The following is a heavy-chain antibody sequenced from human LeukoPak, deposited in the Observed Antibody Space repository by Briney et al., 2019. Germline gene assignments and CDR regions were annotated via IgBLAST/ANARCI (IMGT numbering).Heavy chain of an antibody. V-gene: IGHV4-34*01. Sequence: SETLSLTCAVYGGSFSGYYWSWIRQPRGKGLEWIGEINHSGSTNYNPSLKSRVTISVDTSKNQFSLKLSSVTAADTAVYYCARTAAKGSSGWYHTWFDPWGQGTLVTVSS. CDR2: INHSGST. D-gene: IGHD6-19*01. J-gene: IGHJ5*02. CDR3: ARTAAKGSSGWYHTWFDP. CDR1: GGSFSGYY.